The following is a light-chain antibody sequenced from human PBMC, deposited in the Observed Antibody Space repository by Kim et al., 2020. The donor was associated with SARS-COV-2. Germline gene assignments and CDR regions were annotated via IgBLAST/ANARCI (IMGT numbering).Light chain of an antibody. CDR1: SSDVGSYNL. CDR3: CSYAGSSTLL. V-gene: IGLV2-23*02. J-gene: IGLJ2*01. Sequence: GTTITISCTGTSSDVGSYNLVSWYQQHPGKAPKLMIYEVSKRPSGVSNRFSGSKSGNTASLTISGLQAEDEADYYCCSYAGSSTLLFGGGTQLTVL. CDR2: EVS.